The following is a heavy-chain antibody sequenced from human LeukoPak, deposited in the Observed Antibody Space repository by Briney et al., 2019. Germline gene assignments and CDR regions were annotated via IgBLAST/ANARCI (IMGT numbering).Heavy chain of an antibody. Sequence: PGGSLRLSCAASGFTFSSYAMSWVRQAPGKGLEWVSAISGSGGSTYYADSVKGRFTISRDNSKNTLYLQMNSLRAEDTAVYYCAKSLSLNLHLYCSGGSCYRTPFDYWGQGTLVTVSS. J-gene: IGHJ4*02. CDR1: GFTFSSYA. CDR2: ISGSGGST. V-gene: IGHV3-23*01. CDR3: AKSLSLNLHLYCSGGSCYRTPFDY. D-gene: IGHD2-15*01.